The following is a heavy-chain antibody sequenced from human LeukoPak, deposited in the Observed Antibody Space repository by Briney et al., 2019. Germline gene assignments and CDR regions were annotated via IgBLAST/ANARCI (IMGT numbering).Heavy chain of an antibody. Sequence: ASVKVSCKASGYTFTSYGISWVRQAPGQGLEWMGWISAYNGNTNYAQKLQGRVTMTTDTSTSTAYMELRSLRSDDTAVYYCARVLYYYDSSGHLHYFDYWGQGTLVTVSS. J-gene: IGHJ4*02. CDR2: ISAYNGNT. CDR1: GYTFTSYG. D-gene: IGHD3-22*01. V-gene: IGHV1-18*01. CDR3: ARVLYYYDSSGHLHYFDY.